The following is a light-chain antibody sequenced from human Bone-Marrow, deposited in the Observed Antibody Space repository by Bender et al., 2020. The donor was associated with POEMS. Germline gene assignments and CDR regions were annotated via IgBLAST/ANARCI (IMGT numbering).Light chain of an antibody. CDR3: CSYAGSTSVI. J-gene: IGLJ2*01. V-gene: IGLV2-14*03. Sequence: QSALTQPPSASGSPGQPVTIPCSGTTSDIGGYDYVSWYRQLPGGAPQLIIYDVNYRPSGVSNRFSGSKSGNTASLTISGLQAEDEADYYCCSYAGSTSVIFGGGTKLTVL. CDR1: TSDIGGYDY. CDR2: DVN.